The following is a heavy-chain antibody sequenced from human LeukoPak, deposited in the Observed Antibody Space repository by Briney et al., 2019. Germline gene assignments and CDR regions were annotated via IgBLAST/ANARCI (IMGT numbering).Heavy chain of an antibody. D-gene: IGHD2/OR15-2a*01. CDR1: GLTFTKYW. CDR3: ATGLGFYYDY. CDR2: VDFDGTGT. J-gene: IGHJ4*02. V-gene: IGHV3-74*03. Sequence: PGGSLRLSCAASGLTFTKYWMHWVRQAPGKGLMWVSRVDFDGTGTTYAGSVRGRFTISRDNAKNTVYLQMNSLRAEDTAVYFCATGLGFYYDYWGQGTLVTVSS.